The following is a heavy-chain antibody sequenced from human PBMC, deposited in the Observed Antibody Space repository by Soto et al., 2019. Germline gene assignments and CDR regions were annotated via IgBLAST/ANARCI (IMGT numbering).Heavy chain of an antibody. CDR2: IKQDGSDK. CDR1: GFTVSSNY. Sequence: PGGSLRLSCAASGFTVSSNYMSWVRQAPGKGLEWVANIKQDGSDKNYVDSVKGRFTISRDNSKNSVFLQMSGLRADDTAVYYCARDGPNKLGFEYWGQGTLVTVSS. J-gene: IGHJ4*02. CDR3: ARDGPNKLGFEY. V-gene: IGHV3-7*01. D-gene: IGHD7-27*01.